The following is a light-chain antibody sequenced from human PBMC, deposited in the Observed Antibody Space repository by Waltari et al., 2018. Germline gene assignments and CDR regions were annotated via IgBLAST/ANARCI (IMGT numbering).Light chain of an antibody. J-gene: IGLJ1*01. CDR3: SSDTTSITYV. CDR2: EVS. V-gene: IGLV2-14*01. Sequence: QSALTQPASVSGSPGQSITISCTGTSNDVGAYNRFSWYQRHPGKAPKVFMYEVSNRPSGVSNRFSGSKSGNTASLTISGLQAEDEAHYYCSSDTTSITYVFGTGTQVTVL. CDR1: SNDVGAYNR.